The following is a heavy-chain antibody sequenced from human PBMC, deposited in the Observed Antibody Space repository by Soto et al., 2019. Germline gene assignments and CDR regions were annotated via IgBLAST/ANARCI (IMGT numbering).Heavy chain of an antibody. J-gene: IGHJ6*02. CDR3: ARCGYSYGYGSYYYGMDV. V-gene: IGHV1-69*01. D-gene: IGHD5-18*01. CDR2: IIPIFGTA. Sequence: SVKVSCKASGGTFSSYAISWVRQAPVQGLEWMGGIIPIFGTANYAQKFQGRVTITADESTSTAYMELSSLRSEDTAVYYCARCGYSYGYGSYYYGMDVWGQATTVTVSS. CDR1: GGTFSSYA.